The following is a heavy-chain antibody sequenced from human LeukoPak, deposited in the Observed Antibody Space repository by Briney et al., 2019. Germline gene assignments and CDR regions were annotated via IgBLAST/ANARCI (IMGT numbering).Heavy chain of an antibody. CDR1: GGSISTYY. CDR2: IYYSGST. D-gene: IGHD3-10*01. J-gene: IGHJ4*02. Sequence: SETLSLTCTVSGGSISTYYWNWIRQPPGKGLEWIGYIYYSGSTNYNPSLKSRVTISVDTSKNQFSLKLSSVTAADTAVYYCARVRRLDYGSGSYYPPGAVDYWGQGTLVTVSS. V-gene: IGHV4-59*01. CDR3: ARVRRLDYGSGSYYPPGAVDY.